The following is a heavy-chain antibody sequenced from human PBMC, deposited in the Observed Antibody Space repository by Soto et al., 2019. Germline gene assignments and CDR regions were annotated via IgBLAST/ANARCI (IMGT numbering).Heavy chain of an antibody. Sequence: PSETLSLTCAVYGASLSGYDWSWVRQPPGKGLEWIGEISQTGGTNYDPSLKGRVSISIDTSKNQFSLRLSSVTAADTAIYYCARDPNANAFDIWGRGXMVTV. V-gene: IGHV4-34*01. CDR3: ARDPNANAFDI. J-gene: IGHJ3*02. CDR1: GASLSGYD. CDR2: ISQTGGT.